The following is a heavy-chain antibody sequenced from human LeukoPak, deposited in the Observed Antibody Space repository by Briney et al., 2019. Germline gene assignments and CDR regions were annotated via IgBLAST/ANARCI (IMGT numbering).Heavy chain of an antibody. V-gene: IGHV3-7*01. D-gene: IGHD3-9*01. CDR3: ARKPYYDILTGYYDHDAFDI. CDR2: IKQDGSEK. J-gene: IGHJ3*02. Sequence: PGGSLRLSCSVSAFTFNTFDNFAMNWVRQAPGKGLEWVANIKQDGSEKYYVDSVKGRFTISRDNAKNSLYLQMNSLRAEDTAVYYCARKPYYDILTGYYDHDAFDIWGQGTMVTVSS. CDR1: AFTFNTFD.